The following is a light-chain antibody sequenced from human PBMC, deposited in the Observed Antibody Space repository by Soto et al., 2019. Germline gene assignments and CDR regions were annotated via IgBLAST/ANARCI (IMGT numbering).Light chain of an antibody. Sequence: QSALTQPPSASGSPGQSVVISCTGTLSDVGGNDFVSWYQQHPGKAPKLMIFDATRRPSGVPDRFSASKSGNTASLTVSGLRTEDEATYFCSSYTGSNVLFGGGTQLTVL. CDR1: LSDVGGNDF. V-gene: IGLV2-8*01. CDR2: DAT. J-gene: IGLJ3*02. CDR3: SSYTGSNVL.